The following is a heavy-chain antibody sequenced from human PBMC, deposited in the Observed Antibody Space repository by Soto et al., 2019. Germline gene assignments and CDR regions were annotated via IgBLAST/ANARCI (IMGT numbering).Heavy chain of an antibody. Sequence: SVKVSCKASGGTFSSYAISWVRQAPGQGLEWMGGIIPIFGTANYAQKFQGRVTITADESTSTAYMELSSLRSEDTAVYYCARPYCSGGSCRLFNWFDPWGQGTLVTVSS. D-gene: IGHD2-15*01. J-gene: IGHJ5*02. CDR1: GGTFSSYA. CDR2: IIPIFGTA. CDR3: ARPYCSGGSCRLFNWFDP. V-gene: IGHV1-69*13.